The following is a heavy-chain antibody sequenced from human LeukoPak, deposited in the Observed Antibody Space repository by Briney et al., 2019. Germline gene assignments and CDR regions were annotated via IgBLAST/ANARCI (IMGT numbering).Heavy chain of an antibody. CDR1: GGTFSSYA. Sequence: SVKVSCKASGGTFSSYAISWVRQAPGQGLEWMGRIIPIFGTANYAQKFQGRVTITTDESTSTAYMELSSLRSEDTAVYYCTRDLTYCGGDCYSDYWGPGTLVTVSS. J-gene: IGHJ4*02. V-gene: IGHV1-69*05. D-gene: IGHD2-21*02. CDR2: IIPIFGTA. CDR3: TRDLTYCGGDCYSDY.